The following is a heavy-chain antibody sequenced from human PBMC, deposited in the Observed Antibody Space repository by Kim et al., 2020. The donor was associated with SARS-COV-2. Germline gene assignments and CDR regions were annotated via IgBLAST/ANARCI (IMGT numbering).Heavy chain of an antibody. CDR2: ISSSGSTI. J-gene: IGHJ4*02. Sequence: GGSLRLSCAASGFTFSDYYMSWIRQAPGKGLEWVSYISSSGSTIYYADSVKGRFTISRDNAKNSLYLQMNSLRAEDTAVYYCARDWVGYCSSTSCYGVDYWGQGTLVTVSS. D-gene: IGHD2-2*03. CDR1: GFTFSDYY. V-gene: IGHV3-11*01. CDR3: ARDWVGYCSSTSCYGVDY.